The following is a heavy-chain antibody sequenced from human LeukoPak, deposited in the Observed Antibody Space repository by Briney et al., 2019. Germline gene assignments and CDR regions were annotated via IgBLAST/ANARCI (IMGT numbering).Heavy chain of an antibody. CDR3: ARDRSEGAAAGIDY. Sequence: SETLSLTCTVSGGSISSSSYYWGWIRQPPGKGLEWIGSIYYSGSTYYNPSLKSRVTISVDTSKNQFSLKLSSVTAADTAVYYCARDRSEGAAAGIDYWGQGTLVTVSS. CDR1: GGSISSSSYY. CDR2: IYYSGST. D-gene: IGHD6-13*01. V-gene: IGHV4-39*07. J-gene: IGHJ4*02.